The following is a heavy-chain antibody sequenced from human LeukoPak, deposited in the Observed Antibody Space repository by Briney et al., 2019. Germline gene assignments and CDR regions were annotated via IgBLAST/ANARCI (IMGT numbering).Heavy chain of an antibody. J-gene: IGHJ6*03. D-gene: IGHD3-3*01. CDR3: ATSWSGYFHYMDV. Sequence: GSLRLSCAASGFTFSSYSMNWVRQAPGKGLEWVSSISSSSSYIYYADSVKGRFTISRDNAKNSLYLQMNSLRAEDTAVYYCATSWSGYFHYMDVWGKGTTVTVSS. CDR1: GFTFSSYS. V-gene: IGHV3-21*01. CDR2: ISSSSSYI.